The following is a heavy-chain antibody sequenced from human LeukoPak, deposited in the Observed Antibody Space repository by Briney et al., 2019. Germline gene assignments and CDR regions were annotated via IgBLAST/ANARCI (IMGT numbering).Heavy chain of an antibody. CDR2: INADGSST. CDR1: GFTFSSYW. Sequence: GGSLRLSCAASGFTFSSYWMHWARQAPGKGLVWVSRINADGSSTSYADSVKGRFTISRDNAKNTLYLQMNSLRAEDTAVYYCARGSGYYGNWFDPWGQGTLVTVSS. CDR3: ARGSGYYGNWFDP. V-gene: IGHV3-74*01. D-gene: IGHD3-3*01. J-gene: IGHJ5*02.